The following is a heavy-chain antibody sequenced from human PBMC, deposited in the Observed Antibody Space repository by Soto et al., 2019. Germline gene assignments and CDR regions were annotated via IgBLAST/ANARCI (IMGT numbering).Heavy chain of an antibody. CDR3: ATAVDGYTFDY. Sequence: QVQLQESGPGLVKPSETLSLTCTVSSGSISSYYWSWVRQPPGKGLEWIGFIYYSGSTNYNPSLKSRVTISVAPSKNQFSLKLSSVTAADTAVYYRATAVDGYTFDYWGQGILVTVSS. CDR1: SGSISSYY. D-gene: IGHD5-12*01. J-gene: IGHJ4*02. V-gene: IGHV4-59*01. CDR2: IYYSGST.